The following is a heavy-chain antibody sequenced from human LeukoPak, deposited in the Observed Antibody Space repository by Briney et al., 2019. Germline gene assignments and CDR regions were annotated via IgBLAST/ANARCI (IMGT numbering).Heavy chain of an antibody. CDR3: ARAPYYDSSGYPTSYFDL. CDR1: GGSISSYY. J-gene: IGHJ2*01. V-gene: IGHV4-59*01. CDR2: VYYSGST. D-gene: IGHD3-22*01. Sequence: SETLSLTCTASGGSISSYYWSWIRQPPGKGLEWMGYVYYSGSTNYNPSLKSRVTISVDTSKNQFSLKLSSVTAADTAVYYCARAPYYDSSGYPTSYFDLWGRGTLVTVSS.